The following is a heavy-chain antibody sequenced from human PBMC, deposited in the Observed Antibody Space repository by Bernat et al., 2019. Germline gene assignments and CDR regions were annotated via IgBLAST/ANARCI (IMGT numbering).Heavy chain of an antibody. V-gene: IGHV3-30*18. D-gene: IGHD2-15*01. CDR1: GFTFSSYG. J-gene: IGHJ2*01. CDR2: ISYDGSNK. Sequence: QVQLVESGGGVVQPGRSLRLSCTASGFTFSSYGMHWVRQAPGKGLEGVAVISYDGSNKYYADSVKGRFTISRDNSKNTLYLQMNSLRAEDTAVYYCAKDGALNPTLRYFDLWGRGTLVTVSS. CDR3: AKDGALNPTLRYFDL.